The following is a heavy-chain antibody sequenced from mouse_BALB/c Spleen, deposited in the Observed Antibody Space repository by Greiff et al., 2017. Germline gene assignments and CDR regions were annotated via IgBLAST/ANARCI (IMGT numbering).Heavy chain of an antibody. Sequence: EVKLMESGPSLVKPSQTLSLTCSVTGDSITSGYWNWIRKFPGHKLEYMGYISYSGSTYYNPSLKSRISITRDTSKNQYYLQLNAVTTEDTATYYCSRSPYYYGSSYGDAMDYWGQGTSVTVAS. CDR1: GDSITSGY. D-gene: IGHD1-1*01. CDR2: ISYSGST. J-gene: IGHJ4*01. CDR3: SRSPYYYGSSYGDAMDY. V-gene: IGHV3-8*02.